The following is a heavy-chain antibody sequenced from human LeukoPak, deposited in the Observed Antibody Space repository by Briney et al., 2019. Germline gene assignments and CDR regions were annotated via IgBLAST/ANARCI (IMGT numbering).Heavy chain of an antibody. CDR1: GGSISGYY. D-gene: IGHD2-15*01. CDR3: ARDSGSNFDY. J-gene: IGHJ4*02. V-gene: IGHV4-59*01. Sequence: KASETLSLTYTVSGGSISGYYWNWIRQPPGKGLEWIGYIYYSGSTNYNPSLKSRVTMSLDTSKNQFSLKLSSVTAADTAVYHCARDSGSNFDYWGQGTLVTVSS. CDR2: IYYSGST.